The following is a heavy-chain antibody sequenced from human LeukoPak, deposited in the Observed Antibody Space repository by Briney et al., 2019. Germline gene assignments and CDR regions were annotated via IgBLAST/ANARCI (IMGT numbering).Heavy chain of an antibody. D-gene: IGHD1-26*01. CDR2: IYYSGST. V-gene: IGHV4-59*01. CDR1: GGSISNYY. CDR3: ARVGGTNYYYYGMDV. Sequence: SETLSLTCTASGGSISNYYWNWIRQPPGKGLEWIGYIYYSGSTNYNPSLKSRVTISVDTSKNQFSLKLSSVTAADTAVYYCARVGGTNYYYYGMDVWGQGTTVTVSS. J-gene: IGHJ6*02.